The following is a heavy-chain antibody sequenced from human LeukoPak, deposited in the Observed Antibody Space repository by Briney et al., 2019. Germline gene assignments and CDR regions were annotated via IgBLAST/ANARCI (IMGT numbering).Heavy chain of an antibody. J-gene: IGHJ4*02. CDR1: GYNFASYT. Sequence: GASVKVSCKTSGYNFASYTMHWLRQAPGQSPEWMGSINGDNGNTKYSEKFQGRVTFTRDTSASSAYMELSRLRSEDTAVYYCARSSPGTYHYWGQGTLVTVSS. CDR2: INGDNGNT. D-gene: IGHD3-10*01. CDR3: ARSSPGTYHY. V-gene: IGHV1-3*01.